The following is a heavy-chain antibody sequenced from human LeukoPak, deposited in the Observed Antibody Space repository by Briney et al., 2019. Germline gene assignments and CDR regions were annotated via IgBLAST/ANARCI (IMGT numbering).Heavy chain of an antibody. D-gene: IGHD6-6*01. J-gene: IGHJ4*02. CDR3: ARGGSSSSGRYFDY. V-gene: IGHV4-4*07. Sequence: SETLSLTCTFSGGSISSYYWSWIRQPAGKGLEWIGRIYTSGSTNYNPSLKSRVTISVDKSKNQFSLKLSSVTAADTAVYYCARGGSSSSGRYFDYWGQGTLVTVSS. CDR2: IYTSGST. CDR1: GGSISSYY.